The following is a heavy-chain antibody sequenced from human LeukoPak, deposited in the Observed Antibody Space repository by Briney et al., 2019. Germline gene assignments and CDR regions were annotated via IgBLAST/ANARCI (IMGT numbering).Heavy chain of an antibody. CDR1: GGSFSDYY. CDR3: ARVLVTASPGVDY. Sequence: SETLSLTCAVYGGSFSDYYWTWIRQPPGKGLEWIGEINHSGSTNYNPSLKSRVTISVDTSKNQFSLKLSSVTAADTAVYYCARVLVTASPGVDYWGQGTLVTVSS. J-gene: IGHJ4*02. D-gene: IGHD5-18*01. CDR2: INHSGST. V-gene: IGHV4-34*01.